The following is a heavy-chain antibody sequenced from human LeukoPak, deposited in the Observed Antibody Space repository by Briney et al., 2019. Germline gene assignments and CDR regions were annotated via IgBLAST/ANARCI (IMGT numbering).Heavy chain of an antibody. J-gene: IGHJ4*02. Sequence: TLSLTCTVSGGSISSGGYYWSWIRQHPGEGLEWIGYIYYSGSTYYNPSLKSRVSISVDTSKNQFSLKLSSVTAADTALYYCARSDGYYFDYWGQGTLVTVSS. CDR2: IYYSGST. CDR3: ARSDGYYFDY. D-gene: IGHD2-21*02. V-gene: IGHV4-31*03. CDR1: GGSISSGGYY.